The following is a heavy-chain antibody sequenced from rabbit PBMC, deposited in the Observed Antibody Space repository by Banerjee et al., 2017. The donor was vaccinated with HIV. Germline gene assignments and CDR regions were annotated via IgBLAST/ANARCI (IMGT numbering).Heavy chain of an antibody. CDR1: GFSFSNKYV. CDR2: IYTDSDGT. Sequence: QEQLKETGGGLVQPGGSLTLSCKASGFSFSNKYVMCWVRQAPGKGLEWIACIYTDSDGTWYASWVNGRFTITRSTSLNTVTLQMTSLTAADTATYFCARGDTGSRHSPFNLWGPGTLVTVS. CDR3: ARGDTGSRHSPFNL. D-gene: IGHD1-1*01. V-gene: IGHV1S43*01. J-gene: IGHJ4*01.